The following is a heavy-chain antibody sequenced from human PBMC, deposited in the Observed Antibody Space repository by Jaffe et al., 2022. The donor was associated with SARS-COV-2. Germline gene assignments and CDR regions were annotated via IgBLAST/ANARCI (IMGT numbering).Heavy chain of an antibody. CDR1: GGSFSGYY. V-gene: IGHV4-34*01. Sequence: QVQLQQWGAGLLKPSETLSLTCAVYGGSFSGYYWSWIRQPPGKGLEWIGEINHSGSTNYNPSLKSRVTISVDTSKNQFSLKLSSVTAADTAVYYCARAPDCSGGSCYSDYWGQGTLVTVSS. CDR3: ARAPDCSGGSCYSDY. CDR2: INHSGST. D-gene: IGHD2-15*01. J-gene: IGHJ4*02.